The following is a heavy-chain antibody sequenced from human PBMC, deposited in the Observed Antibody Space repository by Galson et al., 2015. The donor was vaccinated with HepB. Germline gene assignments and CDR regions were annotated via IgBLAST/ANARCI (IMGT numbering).Heavy chain of an antibody. Sequence: SVKVSCKASGYTFTSYGISWVRQAPGQGLEWMGWISAYNGNTNYAQTLQGRVTMTTDTSTSTAYMELRSLRSDDTAVYYCARAEHPVVTNDYYGMDVWGQGTTGTVSS. CDR3: ARAEHPVVTNDYYGMDV. V-gene: IGHV1-18*04. CDR1: GYTFTSYG. CDR2: ISAYNGNT. J-gene: IGHJ6*02. D-gene: IGHD4-23*01.